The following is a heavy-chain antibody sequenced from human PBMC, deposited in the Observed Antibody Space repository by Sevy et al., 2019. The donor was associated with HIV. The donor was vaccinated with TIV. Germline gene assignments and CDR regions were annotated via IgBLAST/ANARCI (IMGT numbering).Heavy chain of an antibody. CDR1: GFTFSNAW. CDR3: TTVRLLWFGELTPNDAFDI. D-gene: IGHD3-10*01. CDR2: IKSKTDGGTT. V-gene: IGHV3-15*01. J-gene: IGHJ3*02. Sequence: GGSLRLSCAASGFTFSNAWMSWVRQAPGKGLEWVGRIKSKTDGGTTDYAAPVKGRFTISRDDSKNTLHLQMNSLKTEDTAVYYCTTVRLLWFGELTPNDAFDIWGQGTMVTVSS.